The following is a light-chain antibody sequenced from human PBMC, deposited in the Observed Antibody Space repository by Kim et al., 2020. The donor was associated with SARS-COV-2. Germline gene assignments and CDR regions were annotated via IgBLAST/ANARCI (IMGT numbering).Light chain of an antibody. V-gene: IGKV3-20*01. J-gene: IGKJ1*01. CDR3: QQYGSSPRT. CDR1: QSISDTY. Sequence: SPGERATRSCRASQSISDTYLAWYQQKPGQAPRLLIYGASTRATGIPDRFSGSGSGTDFTLTISRLEPEDFAVYFCQQYGSSPRTFGQGTKVDIK. CDR2: GAS.